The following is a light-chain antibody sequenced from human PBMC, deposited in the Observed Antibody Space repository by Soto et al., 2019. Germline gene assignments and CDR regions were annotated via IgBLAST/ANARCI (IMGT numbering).Light chain of an antibody. J-gene: IGKJ3*01. CDR1: ENIGSH. Sequence: DIQMTQSPSSLSASVGARVTMTCRASENIGSHLNWYQHKPGQAPKVLIYAVSSLQSRVPSRFSGSGSGTDFTLTITSLQPDDFATYYCQQSYSAPQFTFGPGPKVDIK. V-gene: IGKV1-39*01. CDR2: AVS. CDR3: QQSYSAPQFT.